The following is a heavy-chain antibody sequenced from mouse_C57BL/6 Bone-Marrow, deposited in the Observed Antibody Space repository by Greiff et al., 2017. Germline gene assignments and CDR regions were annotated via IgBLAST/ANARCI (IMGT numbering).Heavy chain of an antibody. J-gene: IGHJ3*01. V-gene: IGHV1-69*01. CDR2: IDPSDSYT. Sequence: QVQLQQPGAELVMPGASVKLSCKASGYTFTSYWMHWVKQRPGQGLEWIGEIDPSDSYTNYNQKFKGKSTLTVDKSSSTAYMQLSRLTSEDSAVYYCASLLAYWGQGTLVTVSA. CDR1: GYTFTSYW. CDR3: ASLLAY.